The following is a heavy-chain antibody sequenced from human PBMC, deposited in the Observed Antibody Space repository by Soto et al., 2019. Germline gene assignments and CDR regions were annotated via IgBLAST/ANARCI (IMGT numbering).Heavy chain of an antibody. V-gene: IGHV4-34*01. CDR3: ASGRYYGSGSYYNEGGMDV. Sequence: PSETLSLTCAVYGGSFSGYYWSWIRQPPGKGLEWIGEINHSGSTNYNPSLKSRVTISVDTSKNQFSLKLSSVTAADTAVYYCASGRYYGSGSYYNEGGMDVWGQGTTVTVSS. CDR2: INHSGST. J-gene: IGHJ6*01. D-gene: IGHD3-10*01. CDR1: GGSFSGYY.